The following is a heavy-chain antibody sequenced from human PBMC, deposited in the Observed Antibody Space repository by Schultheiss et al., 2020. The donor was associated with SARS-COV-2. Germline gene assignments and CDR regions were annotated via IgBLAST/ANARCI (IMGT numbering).Heavy chain of an antibody. J-gene: IGHJ6*02. D-gene: IGHD3-3*01. CDR1: GFTFDDYA. V-gene: IGHV3-30*04. CDR3: ARVGTDFRSGYSYGMDV. Sequence: GGSLRLSCAASGFTFDDYAMHWVRQAPGKGLEWVAVISYDGSNKYYADSVKGRFTISRDNSENMLYLQMNSLRAEDTAVYYCARVGTDFRSGYSYGMDVWGQGTTVTVSS. CDR2: ISYDGSNK.